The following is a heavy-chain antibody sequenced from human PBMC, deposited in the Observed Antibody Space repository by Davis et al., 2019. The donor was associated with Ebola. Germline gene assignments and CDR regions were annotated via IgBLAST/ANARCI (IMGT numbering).Heavy chain of an antibody. D-gene: IGHD1-26*01. CDR3: ARGSDRWELFSY. CDR1: GFTFRNYT. V-gene: IGHV3-21*01. J-gene: IGHJ4*02. CDR2: IASTTTNYI. Sequence: GESLKISCAASGFTFRNYTMHWVRQAPGKGLEWVSSIASTTTNYIHYAESVKGRFTISTDTAKNSVFLHMNSLRAEDTAVYYCARGSDRWELFSYWGPGTLVTVSS.